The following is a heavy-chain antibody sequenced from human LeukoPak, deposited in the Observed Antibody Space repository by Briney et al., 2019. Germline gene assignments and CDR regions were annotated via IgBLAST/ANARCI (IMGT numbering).Heavy chain of an antibody. CDR2: IYYSGST. J-gene: IGHJ5*02. D-gene: IGHD3-22*01. Sequence: PSETLSLTCTVSGGSISSYYWSWIRQPPGKGLEWIGYIYYSGSTNYNPSLKSRVTISVDTSKNQFSLKLSSVTAADTAVYYCARWISPDTYYYDSSGRAGFDPWGQGTLVTVSS. V-gene: IGHV4-59*01. CDR1: GGSISSYY. CDR3: ARWISPDTYYYDSSGRAGFDP.